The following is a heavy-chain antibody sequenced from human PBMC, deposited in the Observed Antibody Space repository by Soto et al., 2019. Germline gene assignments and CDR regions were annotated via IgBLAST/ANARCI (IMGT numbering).Heavy chain of an antibody. Sequence: PGGSLRLSCAASGFTFSNHAMDWVRQAPGKGLEWLSYIDRVGKTIYYADSVKGRFTISRDNAKNSLNLQMNSLRAEDTAVYYCATLGLRIVDYWGQGTLVTVSS. D-gene: IGHD5-12*01. CDR2: IDRVGKTI. CDR3: ATLGLRIVDY. J-gene: IGHJ4*02. CDR1: GFTFSNHA. V-gene: IGHV3-48*03.